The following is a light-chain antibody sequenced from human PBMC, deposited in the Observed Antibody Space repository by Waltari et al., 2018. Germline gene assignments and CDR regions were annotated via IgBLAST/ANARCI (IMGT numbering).Light chain of an antibody. CDR2: DVT. V-gene: IGLV2-14*03. J-gene: IGLJ1*01. Sequence: QPPLTQPASVSGSVGQSITISCTGTSDDIGTYNFVSWYQQYPGKAPKLIIYDVTDRPSGISHRFSGSKSGNTASLIISGIQDEDEADYHCSSYTSSGTRVFGTGTTVTVL. CDR1: SDDIGTYNF. CDR3: SSYTSSGTRV.